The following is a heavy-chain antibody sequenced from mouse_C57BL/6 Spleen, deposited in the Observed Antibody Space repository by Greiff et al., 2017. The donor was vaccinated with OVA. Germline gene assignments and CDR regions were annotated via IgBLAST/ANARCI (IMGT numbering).Heavy chain of an antibody. CDR1: GYTFTSYN. Sequence: QVQLQQSGAELVRPGASVKMSCKASGYTFTSYNMHWVKQTPRQGLEWIGAIYPGNGDTSYNQKFKGKATLTVDKSSSTAYMQLSSLTSEDSAVYFCARSPCPDSSGYEDAMDYWGQGTSVTVSS. CDR2: IYPGNGDT. V-gene: IGHV1-12*01. CDR3: ARSPCPDSSGYEDAMDY. D-gene: IGHD3-2*02. J-gene: IGHJ4*01.